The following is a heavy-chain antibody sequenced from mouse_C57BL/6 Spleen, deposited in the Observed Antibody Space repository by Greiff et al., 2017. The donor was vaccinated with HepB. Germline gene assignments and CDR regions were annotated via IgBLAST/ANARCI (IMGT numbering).Heavy chain of an antibody. Sequence: QVQLQQPGAELVRPGSSVKLSCKASGYTFTSYWMDWVKQRPGQGLEWIGNIYPSDSETHYNQKFKDKATLTVDKSSSTAYMQLSSLTSEDSAVYYCARMGDYGYDDAMDYWGQGTSVTVSS. CDR1: GYTFTSYW. CDR2: IYPSDSET. V-gene: IGHV1-61*01. J-gene: IGHJ4*01. CDR3: ARMGDYGYDDAMDY. D-gene: IGHD2-2*01.